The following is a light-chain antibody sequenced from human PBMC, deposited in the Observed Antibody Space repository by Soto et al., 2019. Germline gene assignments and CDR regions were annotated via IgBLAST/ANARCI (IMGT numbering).Light chain of an antibody. V-gene: IGKV3D-20*01. CDR3: QQYGSSGT. CDR1: QSVSSA. Sequence: ETVMTQSPATLSVAPGERATLSCRASQSVSSALAWYQQKPGLPPRLLIYDASTRATGIPDRFSGSGSGTDFTLTISRLEPEDFAVYYCQQYGSSGTFGQGTKVDI. J-gene: IGKJ1*01. CDR2: DAS.